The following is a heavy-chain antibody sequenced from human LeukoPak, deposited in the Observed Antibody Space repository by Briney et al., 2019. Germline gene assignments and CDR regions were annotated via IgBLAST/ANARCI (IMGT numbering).Heavy chain of an antibody. CDR1: GYTLTELS. Sequence: ASVKVSCKVSGYTLTELSMHWVRQAPGKGLEWMGGFDPEDGETIYAQKFQGRVTMTEDTSTDTAYMELSSLRSEDTAVYYCATARLAVTLVDYWGQGTLVTVSS. D-gene: IGHD2-21*02. CDR2: FDPEDGET. J-gene: IGHJ4*02. V-gene: IGHV1-24*01. CDR3: ATARLAVTLVDY.